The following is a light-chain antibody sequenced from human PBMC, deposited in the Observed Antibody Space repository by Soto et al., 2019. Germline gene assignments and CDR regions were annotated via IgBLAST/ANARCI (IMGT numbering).Light chain of an antibody. Sequence: QPVLTQSPSASASLGASVKLTCTLSSGHSSYAIAWHQQRPEKGPRYLMKLNSDGSHSKGGGIPDRFSGSSSGADRYLTISCLQSEDEADYYCQTWGTGSVVFGGGTKVTVL. V-gene: IGLV4-69*01. CDR1: SGHSSYA. CDR2: LNSDGSH. CDR3: QTWGTGSVV. J-gene: IGLJ2*01.